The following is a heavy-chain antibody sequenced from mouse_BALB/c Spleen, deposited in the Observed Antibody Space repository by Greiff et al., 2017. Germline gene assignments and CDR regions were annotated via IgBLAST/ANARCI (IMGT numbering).Heavy chain of an antibody. J-gene: IGHJ4*01. Sequence: QVQLKQSGAELMKPGASVKISCKATGYTFSSYWIEWVKQRPGHGLEWIGEILPGSGSTNYNEKFKGKATFTADTSSNTAYMQLSSLTSEDSAVYYCARRITTLYAMDYWGQGTAVSVSS. D-gene: IGHD2-4*01. CDR2: ILPGSGST. CDR1: GYTFSSYW. V-gene: IGHV1-9*01. CDR3: ARRITTLYAMDY.